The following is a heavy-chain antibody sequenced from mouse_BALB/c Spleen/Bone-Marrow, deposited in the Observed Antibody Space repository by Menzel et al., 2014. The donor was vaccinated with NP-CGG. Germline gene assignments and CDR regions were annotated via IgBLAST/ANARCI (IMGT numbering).Heavy chain of an antibody. J-gene: IGHJ4*01. Sequence: EVQLVESGPGLVKPSQSLSLTCTVTGYSITSDYAWNWFRQFPGNKLEWMGYISYSGSTSYNPSLKSRISITRDTSKNQFFLQLNSVTTEDAATYYCARGYYAMDYWGQGTSVTVSS. CDR3: ARGYYAMDY. CDR2: ISYSGST. CDR1: GYSITSDYA. V-gene: IGHV3-2*02.